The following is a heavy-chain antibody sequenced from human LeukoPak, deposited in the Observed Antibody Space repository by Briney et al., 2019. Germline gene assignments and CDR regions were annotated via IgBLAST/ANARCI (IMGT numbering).Heavy chain of an antibody. CDR1: GFTFSNYS. J-gene: IGHJ4*02. CDR2: ISSSSSHT. D-gene: IGHD3-22*01. CDR3: AKLILISADD. V-gene: IGHV3-21*01. Sequence: GGSLRLSCVGSGFTFSNYSMNWVRQAPGKGLEWVSSISSSSSHTYYADSVKGRFTISRDNAKNAVYLQMNSMTADDTAVYYCAKLILISADDWGQGTLVSVSS.